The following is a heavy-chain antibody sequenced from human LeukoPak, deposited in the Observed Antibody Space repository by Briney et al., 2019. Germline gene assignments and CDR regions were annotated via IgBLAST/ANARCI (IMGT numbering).Heavy chain of an antibody. CDR1: GFTFSSYA. J-gene: IGHJ4*02. D-gene: IGHD4-17*01. CDR2: IGGSGDNT. CDR3: AKGRGTTVTSAANY. Sequence: PGGSLRLSCAASGFTFSSYATSWVRQAPGKGLEWVSSIGGSGDNTFYADSVKDRFTISRDNSKNTLFLQMNSLRAEDTAVYYCAKGRGTTVTSAANYWGQGTLVTVSS. V-gene: IGHV3-23*01.